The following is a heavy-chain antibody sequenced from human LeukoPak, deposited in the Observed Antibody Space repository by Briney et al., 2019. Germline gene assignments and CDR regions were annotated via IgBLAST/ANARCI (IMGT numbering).Heavy chain of an antibody. D-gene: IGHD1-26*01. J-gene: IGHJ4*02. Sequence: ASVKVSCKASGYTFTNYGITWMRQAPGQGLEWMGWINTYNGNTNYAQKLQGRVTITTDTSTSTAYMELRSLRSDDTAVFYCARDLVDGVGAPGAYWRLGALVTVSS. CDR3: ARDLVDGVGAPGAY. CDR1: GYTFTNYG. V-gene: IGHV1-18*01. CDR2: INTYNGNT.